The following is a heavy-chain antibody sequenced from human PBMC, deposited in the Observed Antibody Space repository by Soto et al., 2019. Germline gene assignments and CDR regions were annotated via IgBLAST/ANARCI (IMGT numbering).Heavy chain of an antibody. J-gene: IGHJ4*02. Sequence: EVQLVESGGGLVQPGGSMRLSCSVSGFSFSTYSMNWVRQAPGKGLEWVSYIRSSDRTIYYADSVKGRFTISSDNAENSLYLQMNSLRAEDTAVYYCARDSAFSFDYWGQGALVTASS. CDR2: IRSSDRTI. V-gene: IGHV3-48*01. CDR1: GFSFSTYS. CDR3: ARDSAFSFDY.